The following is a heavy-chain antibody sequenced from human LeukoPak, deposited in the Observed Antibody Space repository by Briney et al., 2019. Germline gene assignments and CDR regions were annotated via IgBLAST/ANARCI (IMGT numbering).Heavy chain of an antibody. J-gene: IGHJ6*03. CDR1: GFTFSSYS. Sequence: YPGGSLRLSCAASGFTFSSYSMNWVRQAPGKGLEWVSSISSSSSYIYYADSVKGRFTISRDNAKNSLYLQMNSLRDEDTAVYYCARDPYSGSYGDYYYYYMDVWGKGTTVTISS. CDR3: ARDPYSGSYGDYYYYYMDV. D-gene: IGHD1-26*01. V-gene: IGHV3-21*01. CDR2: ISSSSSYI.